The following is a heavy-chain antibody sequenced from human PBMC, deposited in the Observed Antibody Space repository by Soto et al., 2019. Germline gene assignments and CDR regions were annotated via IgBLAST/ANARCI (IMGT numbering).Heavy chain of an antibody. J-gene: IGHJ4*02. Sequence: EVQLVESGGGLVQPGGSLRLSCAASGFTYSSYWMSWVRQAPGKGLEWVANINQDGSEKNYVDSVKGRFTISRDNAKNSLYLQINSLRAEDTAVYYCARANNCDCRGQGALVTVSS. CDR3: ARANNCDC. V-gene: IGHV3-7*04. CDR2: INQDGSEK. CDR1: GFTYSSYW.